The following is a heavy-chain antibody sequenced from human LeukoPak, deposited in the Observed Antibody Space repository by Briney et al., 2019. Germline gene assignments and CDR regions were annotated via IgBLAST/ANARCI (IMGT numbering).Heavy chain of an antibody. CDR2: ISGSGGST. D-gene: IGHD3-22*01. CDR3: AKDYDSSGGDY. V-gene: IGHV3-23*01. J-gene: IGHJ4*02. Sequence: GGSLRLSCAASGFSFSGYWMSWVRQAPGKGLEWVSAISGSGGSTYYADSVKGRFTISRDNSKNTLYLQMNSLRAEDTAVYYCAKDYDSSGGDYWGQGTLVTVSS. CDR1: GFSFSGYW.